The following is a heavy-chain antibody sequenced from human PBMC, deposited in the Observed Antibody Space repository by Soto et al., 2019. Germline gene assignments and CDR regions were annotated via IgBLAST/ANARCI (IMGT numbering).Heavy chain of an antibody. V-gene: IGHV4-4*07. J-gene: IGHJ6*02. D-gene: IGHD2-2*01. CDR3: ARDPPVVPEGPGYVMDV. CDR1: GGSISSYY. CDR2: IYTSGST. Sequence: PSETLSLTCTVSGGSISSYYWSWIRQPAGKGLEWIGRIYTSGSTNYNPSLKSRVTMSVDTSKNQFSLKLSSVTAADTAVYYCARDPPVVPEGPGYVMDVWGQGTTVTVTS.